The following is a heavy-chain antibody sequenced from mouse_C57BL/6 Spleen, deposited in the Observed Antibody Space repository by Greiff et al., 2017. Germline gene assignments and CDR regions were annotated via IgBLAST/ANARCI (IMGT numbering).Heavy chain of an antibody. CDR1: GYTFTSYW. J-gene: IGHJ1*03. D-gene: IGHD2-4*01. CDR3: ARKRVYYDYDEEYFDV. CDR2: IYPSDSET. V-gene: IGHV1-61*01. Sequence: VQLQQPGAELVRPGSSVKLSCKASGYTFTSYWMDWVKQRPGQGLEWIGNIYPSDSETHYNPKFKDKATLTVDKSSRTAYMQLSSLTSEDSAVYDCARKRVYYDYDEEYFDVWGTGTTVTVSS.